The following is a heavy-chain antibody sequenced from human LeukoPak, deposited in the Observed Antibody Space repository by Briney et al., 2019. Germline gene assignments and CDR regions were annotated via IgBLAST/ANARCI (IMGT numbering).Heavy chain of an antibody. CDR3: AREIPAVAGSLLDY. J-gene: IGHJ4*02. V-gene: IGHV4-61*01. Sequence: PSETLSLTCTVSGGSVSSGSYYWSWIRQPPGKGLGWIGYIYYSGSTNYNPSLKSRVTISVDTSKNQFSLKLSSVTAADTAVYYCAREIPAVAGSLLDYWGQGTLVTVSS. D-gene: IGHD6-19*01. CDR2: IYYSGST. CDR1: GGSVSSGSYY.